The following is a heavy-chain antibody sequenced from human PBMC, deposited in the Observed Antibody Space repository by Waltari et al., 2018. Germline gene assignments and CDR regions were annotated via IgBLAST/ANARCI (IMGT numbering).Heavy chain of an antibody. CDR1: GFSFSSYS. V-gene: IGHV3-21*01. CDR3: ASENRGSYGADS. CDR2: VSSGSSIT. Sequence: EVQLVESGGGLVKPGGSLRLSCAGSGFSFSSYSMNWVRQAQGKGLVWVSYVSSGSSITYYAESVKGRFTLPRDTAKTSLYLQMNSLRPEDTAFYYCASENRGSYGADSWGQGTLVTVSS. J-gene: IGHJ4*02. D-gene: IGHD1-26*01.